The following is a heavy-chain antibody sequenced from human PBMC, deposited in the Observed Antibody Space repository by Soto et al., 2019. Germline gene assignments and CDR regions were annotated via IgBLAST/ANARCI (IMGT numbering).Heavy chain of an antibody. CDR3: ARKYSSSYRSYPVYYGMDV. V-gene: IGHV4-59*01. D-gene: IGHD3-16*02. J-gene: IGHJ6*02. CDR1: GDSISSYF. Sequence: SETLSLTCTVSGDSISSYFWSWIRQPPGKGLEWIGCVYHSGSTNYSPSLKRRVSISVDTSKNQFSLRLTSVTAADTAVYYCARKYSSSYRSYPVYYGMDVWGQGTTVTVSS. CDR2: VYHSGST.